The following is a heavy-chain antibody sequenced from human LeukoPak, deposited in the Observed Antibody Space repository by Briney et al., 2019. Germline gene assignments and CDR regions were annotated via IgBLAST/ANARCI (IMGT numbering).Heavy chain of an antibody. Sequence: PGGPLRLSCAASGFTFSSYSMNWVRQAPGKGLEWVSSISSSSSYIYYADSVKGRFTISRDNAKNSLYLQMNSLRAEDTAVYYCARDVGGDYYYYYGMDVWGQGTTVTVSS. CDR2: ISSSSSYI. CDR3: ARDVGGDYYYYYGMDV. J-gene: IGHJ6*02. V-gene: IGHV3-21*01. CDR1: GFTFSSYS. D-gene: IGHD3-16*01.